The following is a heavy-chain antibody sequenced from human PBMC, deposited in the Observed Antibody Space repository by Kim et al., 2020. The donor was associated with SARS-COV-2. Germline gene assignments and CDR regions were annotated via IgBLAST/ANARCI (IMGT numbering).Heavy chain of an antibody. D-gene: IGHD7-27*01. CDR3: ARRGPWGSGAHF. J-gene: IGHJ4*02. CDR2: LYGVDST. CDR1: GFTVTSDA. V-gene: IGHV3-53*01. Sequence: GGSLRLSCAASGFTVTSDAMSWVRQAAGKGLEWVSVLYGVDSTYYADSVKGRFSISRDNSRTTLYLQMHSLRVEETTVYCCARRGPWGSGAHFWGQGIL.